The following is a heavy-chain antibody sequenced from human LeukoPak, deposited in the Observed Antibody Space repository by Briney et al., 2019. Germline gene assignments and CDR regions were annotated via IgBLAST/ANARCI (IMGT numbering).Heavy chain of an antibody. D-gene: IGHD3-9*01. CDR1: GDYITTTNYY. CDR3: ARRSRLYKHETTGYHDS. CDR2: VFYSGTT. J-gene: IGHJ4*02. Sequence: PSETLSLTCNVSGDYITTTNYYWAWLRQPRGEGLEWIASVFYSGTTYYNPSLKSRVVISMATSRKQISLRLSSVTATDTAIYYCARRSRLYKHETTGYHDSWGQGTLVTVSS. V-gene: IGHV4-39*01.